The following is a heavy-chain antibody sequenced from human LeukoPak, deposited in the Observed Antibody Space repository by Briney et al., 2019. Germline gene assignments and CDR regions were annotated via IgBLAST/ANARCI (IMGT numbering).Heavy chain of an antibody. Sequence: ASVKVSCKASGYTFTNYYLHWVRQAPGQGLEWMGVINPSGGSTSYAQKFQGRVTMTRDTSISTAYMELSRLRSDDTAVYYCARMYYYDSSGYYEGFDYWGQGTLVTVSS. CDR3: ARMYYYDSSGYYEGFDY. CDR1: GYTFTNYY. V-gene: IGHV1-46*01. D-gene: IGHD3-22*01. J-gene: IGHJ4*02. CDR2: INPSGGST.